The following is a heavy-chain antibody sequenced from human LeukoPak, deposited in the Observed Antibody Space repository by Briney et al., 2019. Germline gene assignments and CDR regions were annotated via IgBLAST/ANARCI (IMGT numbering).Heavy chain of an antibody. D-gene: IGHD6-6*01. CDR1: GYTFTDYW. V-gene: IGHV5-51*01. Sequence: GESLKISCQNSGYTFTDYWIAWVRQMPGKGLEWMGSIYPRDSVARYSPSFEGRVTISGDKSISTAYLQWSSLKASDTAMYYCARSLTITARPFDYWGQGTLVTVSS. CDR2: IYPRDSVA. CDR3: ARSLTITARPFDY. J-gene: IGHJ4*02.